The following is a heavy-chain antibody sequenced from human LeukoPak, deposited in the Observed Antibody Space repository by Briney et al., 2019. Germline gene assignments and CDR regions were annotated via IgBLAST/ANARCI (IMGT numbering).Heavy chain of an antibody. D-gene: IGHD3-3*01. CDR1: GFTFSSYG. CDR2: IWYAGSNK. Sequence: QPGGSLRLSCAASGFTFSSYGMHWVRQAPGKGLEWVAVIWYAGSNKYYADSVKGRFTISRDNSKNTLYLQMNSLRADDTAVYYCARESAHYDSWSGYLPYYYYGMDVWGQGTTVTVSS. CDR3: ARESAHYDSWSGYLPYYYYGMDV. V-gene: IGHV3-33*01. J-gene: IGHJ6*02.